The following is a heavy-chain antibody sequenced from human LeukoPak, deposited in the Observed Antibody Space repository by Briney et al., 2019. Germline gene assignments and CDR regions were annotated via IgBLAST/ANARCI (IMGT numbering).Heavy chain of an antibody. CDR1: GSTVSSYG. V-gene: IGHV3-33*06. Sequence: GRSLRLSCAASGSTVSSYGMHWVRQAPGKGLEWVALIWYDGSNKYYADSVKGRFTISRDTSKNTLFLQMNSLRVEDTAVYYCAKASPGGGPPFDLWGRGTLVTVSS. J-gene: IGHJ2*01. CDR2: IWYDGSNK. CDR3: AKASPGGGPPFDL. D-gene: IGHD2-15*01.